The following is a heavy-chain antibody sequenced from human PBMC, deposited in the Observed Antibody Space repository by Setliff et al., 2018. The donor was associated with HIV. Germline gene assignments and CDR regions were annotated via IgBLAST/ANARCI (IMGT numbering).Heavy chain of an antibody. CDR1: GFSLSIRGMC. Sequence: SGPTLVNPTPTLTLTCTFSGFSLSIRGMCVSWIRQPPAKALEWLARIDWDDDKYYSTSLKTRLTISKATSKNQVVLTMTNMAPVDTATYYGARASGAYRDSFYFDYWGQGALVT. CDR2: IDWDDDK. J-gene: IGHJ4*02. D-gene: IGHD2-21*01. CDR3: ARASGAYRDSFYFDY. V-gene: IGHV2-70*11.